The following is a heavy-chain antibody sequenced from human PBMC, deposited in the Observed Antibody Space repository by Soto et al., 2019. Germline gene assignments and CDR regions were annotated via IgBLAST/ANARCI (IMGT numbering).Heavy chain of an antibody. CDR2: LGGNGFTT. J-gene: IGHJ4*02. V-gene: IGHV3-23*01. D-gene: IGHD3-22*01. CDR3: AREAIIVIAAPEYYFDY. CDR1: GFTFGSYA. Sequence: EVQLLESGGGLVQPGGSLRLSCVVSGFTFGSYAMSWVRQAPEKGPEWVAILGGNGFTTYYADSVKGRFTISGDKSKSTLFLQMNSLRADDTGVYYCAREAIIVIAAPEYYFDYWGQGTLVTVSS.